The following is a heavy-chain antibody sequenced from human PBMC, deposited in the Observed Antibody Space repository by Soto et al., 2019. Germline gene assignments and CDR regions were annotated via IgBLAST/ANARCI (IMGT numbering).Heavy chain of an antibody. Sequence: SETLSLTCAVYGGSFSGYYWSWIRQPPGKGLEWIGEVNHSGSTNYNPSLKSRVTISVDTSKNQFSLKLSSVTAADTAVYYCARTPQPSSGWYGYWGKGTLVTVSS. V-gene: IGHV4-34*01. CDR1: GGSFSGYY. D-gene: IGHD6-19*01. J-gene: IGHJ4*02. CDR2: VNHSGST. CDR3: ARTPQPSSGWYGY.